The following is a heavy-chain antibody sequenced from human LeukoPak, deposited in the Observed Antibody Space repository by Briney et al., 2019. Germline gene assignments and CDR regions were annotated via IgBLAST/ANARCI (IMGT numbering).Heavy chain of an antibody. J-gene: IGHJ3*02. Sequence: PGGSLRLSCAASGFTFSSYSMNWVRQAPGKGLEWVSSISSSSSYIYYADSVKGRFTISRDNAKNSLYLQMDSLRAEDTAVYYCARDRSGYSYGYVSLQHNDAFDIWGQGTMVTVSS. V-gene: IGHV3-21*01. CDR3: ARDRSGYSYGYVSLQHNDAFDI. CDR2: ISSSSSYI. D-gene: IGHD5-18*01. CDR1: GFTFSSYS.